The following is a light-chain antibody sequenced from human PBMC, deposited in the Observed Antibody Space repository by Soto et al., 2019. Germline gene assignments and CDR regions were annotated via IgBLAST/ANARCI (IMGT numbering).Light chain of an antibody. J-gene: IGLJ2*01. Sequence: QSALTQPASVSGSPGQSITISCTGTSSDFGAYNYVSWYQLYPGKAPKLIIYEVSNRPSGVSNRFSGSKSGNTASLTISGLQAEDEGDYYCSSYTTSSTVDFGGGTKVTVL. CDR1: SSDFGAYNY. CDR3: SSYTTSSTVD. V-gene: IGLV2-14*01. CDR2: EVS.